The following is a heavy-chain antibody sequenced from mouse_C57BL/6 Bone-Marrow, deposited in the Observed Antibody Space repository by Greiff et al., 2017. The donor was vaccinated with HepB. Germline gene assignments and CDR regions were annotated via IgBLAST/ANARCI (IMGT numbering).Heavy chain of an antibody. D-gene: IGHD1-2*01. CDR2: IYPNSGST. J-gene: IGHJ3*01. CDR1: GYTFTSYW. Sequence: VQLQQPGAELVKPGASVKLSCKASGYTFTSYWMHWVKQRPGQGLEWIGMIYPNSGSTNYNEKFKSKATLTVDKSSSTAYMQLTSQTSEDSAVYYYAPVRRFAYWGQGTLVTVSA. V-gene: IGHV1-64*01. CDR3: APVRRFAY.